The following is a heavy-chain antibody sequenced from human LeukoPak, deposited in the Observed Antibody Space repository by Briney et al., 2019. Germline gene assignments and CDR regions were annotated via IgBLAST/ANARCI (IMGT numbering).Heavy chain of an antibody. CDR1: GFTFSSYW. CDR3: ARGSLYSSSYNPHYYYMDV. Sequence: PGGSLRLSCAASGFTFSSYWMSWVRQAPGKGLEWVANIKQDGSEKYYADSVKGRFTISRDNSKNTLYLQMNSLRAEDTAVYYCARGSLYSSSYNPHYYYMDVWGKGTTVTISS. J-gene: IGHJ6*03. CDR2: IKQDGSEK. D-gene: IGHD6-13*01. V-gene: IGHV3-7*03.